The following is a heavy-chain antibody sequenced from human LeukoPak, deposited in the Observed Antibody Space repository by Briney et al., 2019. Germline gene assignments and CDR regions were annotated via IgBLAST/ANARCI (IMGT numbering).Heavy chain of an antibody. CDR2: IYYSGTT. D-gene: IGHD6-19*01. CDR1: GGSFSSSTYY. J-gene: IGHJ4*02. CDR3: AGSPGIAVTGTNFDY. V-gene: IGHV4-39*07. Sequence: SETLSLTCAVSGGSFSSSTYYWGWIRQPPGKGQEWIGRIYYSGTTYYNPSLKSRVTISVDTSKNQFSLKLSSVTAADTAVYYCAGSPGIAVTGTNFDYWGQGTLVTVSS.